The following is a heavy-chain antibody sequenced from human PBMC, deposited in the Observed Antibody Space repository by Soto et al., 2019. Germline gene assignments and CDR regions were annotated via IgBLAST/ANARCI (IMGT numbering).Heavy chain of an antibody. CDR2: IYHSGST. CDR3: ARVYGDRPQPLFDY. Sequence: QLQLQESGSGLVKPSQTLSLTCAVSGGSISSGGYSWSWIRQPPGKGLEWIGYIYHSGSTYYNPALKSRVTISVDRSKNQFSLKVSSVTAADTAVYYCARVYGDRPQPLFDYWGQGTLVTVSS. D-gene: IGHD4-17*01. J-gene: IGHJ4*02. CDR1: GGSISSGGYS. V-gene: IGHV4-30-2*01.